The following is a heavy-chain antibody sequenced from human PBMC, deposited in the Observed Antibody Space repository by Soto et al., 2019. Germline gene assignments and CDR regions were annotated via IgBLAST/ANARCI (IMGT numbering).Heavy chain of an antibody. J-gene: IGHJ4*02. CDR2: IKPGGSDL. CDR3: ARQITYICDF. V-gene: IGHV5-51*01. D-gene: IGHD3-10*01. Sequence: GESLKISCKGVGYRLDAAWIGWVRQMPGKGLEWMGIIKPGGSDLRYSPSFRGQVTISADAAVNTAYLQWDSLKASDTAMYYCARQITYICDFWGRGTLVTVYS. CDR1: GYRLDAAW.